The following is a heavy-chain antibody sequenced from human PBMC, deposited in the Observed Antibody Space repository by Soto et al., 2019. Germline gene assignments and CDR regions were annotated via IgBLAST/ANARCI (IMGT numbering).Heavy chain of an antibody. J-gene: IGHJ5*02. CDR1: GYTLTELP. D-gene: IGHD3-3*01. CDR3: ATGITISHNWFDP. CDR2: FDPEDGET. V-gene: IGHV1-24*01. Sequence: ASVKVSCKVSGYTLTELPMHWVRQAPGKGLEWMGGFDPEDGETIYAQKFQGRVTMTEDTSTDTAYMELSSLRSEDTAVYYCATGITISHNWFDPWGQGTLVTVSS.